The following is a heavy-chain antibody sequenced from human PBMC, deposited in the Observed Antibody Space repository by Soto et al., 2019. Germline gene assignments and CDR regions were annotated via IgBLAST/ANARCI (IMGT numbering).Heavy chain of an antibody. CDR3: ARFSSWTGIDY. D-gene: IGHD6-13*01. V-gene: IGHV3-30*03. CDR2: ISDDGSNK. CDR1: GFPFSSYG. J-gene: IGHJ4*02. Sequence: QVQRVESGGGVVQPGRSLRLSCAASGFPFSSYGMHWVRQAPGKGLEWVAVISDDGSNKYYADSVKGRFTISRDNSKNTRYLQINSLRTEDTAVYYCARFSSWTGIDYWGQGTLVTVFS.